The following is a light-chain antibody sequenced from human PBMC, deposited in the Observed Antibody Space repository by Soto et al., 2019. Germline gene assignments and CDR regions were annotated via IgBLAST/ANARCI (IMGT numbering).Light chain of an antibody. CDR3: QAWDSSTAV. J-gene: IGLJ1*01. CDR1: KLGDKY. CDR2: QDS. Sequence: SYELTQPSSVSVSPGQTASIPCSGDKLGDKYACWYQQKPGQSPVLVIYQDSKRPSGIPERFSGSNSGNTATLTISGTQAMDEADYYCQAWDSSTAVFGTGAKVTVL. V-gene: IGLV3-1*01.